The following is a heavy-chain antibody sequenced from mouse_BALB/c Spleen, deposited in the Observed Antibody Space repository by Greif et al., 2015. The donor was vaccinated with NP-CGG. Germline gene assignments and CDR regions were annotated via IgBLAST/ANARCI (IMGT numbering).Heavy chain of an antibody. CDR3: ARFITTATYYFDY. Sequence: VQLQQSGAELVRPGTSVKVSCKASGYAFTNYLIEWVKQRPGQGLEWIGVINPGSGGTNYNEKFKGKATLTADKSSSTAYTQLSSLTSDDSAVYFCARFITTATYYFDYWGQGTTLTVSS. J-gene: IGHJ2*01. CDR1: GYAFTNYL. CDR2: INPGSGGT. D-gene: IGHD1-2*01. V-gene: IGHV1-54*01.